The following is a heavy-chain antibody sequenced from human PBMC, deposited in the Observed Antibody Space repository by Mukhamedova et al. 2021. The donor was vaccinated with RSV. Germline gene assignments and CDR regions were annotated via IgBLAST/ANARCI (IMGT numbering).Heavy chain of an antibody. Sequence: SWIRQPPGKGLEWVGYIHYSGSTYYSPSLKSRVTMSLDTSKNQFSLRLNSVTAADTAGYYCAREAGYPSRRYWFDPWGQGTLV. D-gene: IGHD5-12*01. J-gene: IGHJ5*02. CDR2: IHYSGST. CDR3: AREAGYPSRRYWFDP. V-gene: IGHV4-30-4*01.